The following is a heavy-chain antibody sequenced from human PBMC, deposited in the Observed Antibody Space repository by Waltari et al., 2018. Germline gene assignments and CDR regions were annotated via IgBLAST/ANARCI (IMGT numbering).Heavy chain of an antibody. CDR1: GYSISSGYY. V-gene: IGHV4-38-2*01. J-gene: IGHJ4*02. CDR3: ARAAVGYCSSTSCYFVYYFDY. CDR2: IYHSGST. D-gene: IGHD2-2*01. Sequence: QVQLQESGPGLVKPSETLSLTCAVSGYSISSGYYWGWIRQSPGKGLEWIGSIYHSGSTYYNPSLKSRVTISVDTSKNQFSLKLSSVTAADTAVYYCARAAVGYCSSTSCYFVYYFDYWGQGTLVTVSS.